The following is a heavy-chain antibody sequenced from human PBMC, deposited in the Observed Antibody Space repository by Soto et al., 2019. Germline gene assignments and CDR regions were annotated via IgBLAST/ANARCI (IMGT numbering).Heavy chain of an antibody. J-gene: IGHJ6*02. V-gene: IGHV5-51*01. CDR3: ARLHSRGYYYYGMDV. D-gene: IGHD2-15*01. CDR2: IYPGDSDT. CDR1: GYSFTSYW. Sequence: GESLKISCKGSGYSFTSYWIGWVRQMPGKGLEWMGIIYPGDSDTRYSPSFQGQVTISADKSISTAYLQWSSLKASDTAMYYCARLHSRGYYYYGMDVWGQGTTVTVSS.